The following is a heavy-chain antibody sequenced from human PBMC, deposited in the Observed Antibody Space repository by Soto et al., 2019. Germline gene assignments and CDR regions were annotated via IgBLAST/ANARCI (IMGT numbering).Heavy chain of an antibody. CDR1: GYSFTSYW. CDR2: IDPSDSYT. Sequence: GESLKISCKGSGYSFTSYWISWVRQMPGEGLEWMGRIDPSDSYTNYSPSFQGHVTISADKSISTAYLQWSSLKASDTAMYYCARQRDDSSGYYYYYYYGMDVWGQGTTVTVSS. V-gene: IGHV5-10-1*01. J-gene: IGHJ6*02. D-gene: IGHD3-22*01. CDR3: ARQRDDSSGYYYYYYYGMDV.